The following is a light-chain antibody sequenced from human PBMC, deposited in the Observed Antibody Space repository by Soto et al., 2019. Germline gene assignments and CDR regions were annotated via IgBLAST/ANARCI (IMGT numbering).Light chain of an antibody. Sequence: QSVLTQPPSVSGAPGQRVTISCTGSSSNIGAGYDVHWYQQLPGTTPKLLIYGSSNRPSGVPDRFSGSKSGTSASLAITGLQAEDEADYYCQYYDSSLSVVFGGGTKLTVL. CDR1: SSNIGAGYD. CDR2: GSS. J-gene: IGLJ2*01. V-gene: IGLV1-40*01. CDR3: QYYDSSLSVV.